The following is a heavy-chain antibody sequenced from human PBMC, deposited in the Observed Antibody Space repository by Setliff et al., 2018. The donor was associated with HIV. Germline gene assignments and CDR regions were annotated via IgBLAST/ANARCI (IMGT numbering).Heavy chain of an antibody. D-gene: IGHD2-15*01. J-gene: IGHJ4*02. Sequence: SETLSLTCTVSDGPINNYWWNWIRQPPGKGLEWIGYIYYSGSTNYNPSLKSRVTISLDTSKNQFSLKLSSVAAADTAVYYCARDDRCSGGCCYFDYWGQGTLVTVSS. V-gene: IGHV4-59*12. CDR3: ARDDRCSGGCCYFDY. CDR2: IYYSGST. CDR1: DGPINNYW.